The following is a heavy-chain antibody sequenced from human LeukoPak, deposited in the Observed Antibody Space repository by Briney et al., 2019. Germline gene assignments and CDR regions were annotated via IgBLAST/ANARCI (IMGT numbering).Heavy chain of an antibody. CDR3: AHSYSSSQRLKFKHF. D-gene: IGHD6-13*01. CDR2: NYWSEDE. J-gene: IGHJ1*01. V-gene: IGHV2-5*01. Sequence: EPRPSLVKPTQTLTLTCTFSGFSLNTSGVYVGWGREPPGKALERLTPNYWSEDERYSPSLESTLTRTKDTSKNQVVHTMTNMDPVETATYYCAHSYSSSQRLKFKHF. CDR1: GFSLNTSGVY.